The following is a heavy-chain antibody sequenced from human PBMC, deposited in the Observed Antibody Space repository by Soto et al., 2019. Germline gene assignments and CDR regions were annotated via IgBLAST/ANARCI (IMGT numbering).Heavy chain of an antibody. CDR2: ISGSGGIT. CDR1: GFTFSSYA. D-gene: IGHD6-13*01. CDR3: AKDLGYGSSWRYALDM. J-gene: IGHJ3*02. Sequence: TGGSLRLSCAASGFTFSSYAMSWFRQAPGQWLEWVSGISGSGGITHYADSVKGRFTISRDNSRNTLHLQMISLRAEDTGVYYCAKDLGYGSSWRYALDMWGQGXLVTV. V-gene: IGHV3-23*01.